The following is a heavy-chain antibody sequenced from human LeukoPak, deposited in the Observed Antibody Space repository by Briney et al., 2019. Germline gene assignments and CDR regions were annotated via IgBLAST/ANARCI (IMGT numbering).Heavy chain of an antibody. J-gene: IGHJ4*02. Sequence: SETLSLTCAVYGGSFSDYYWSWIRQPPGKGLEWIGEINHSGSTNYNPSLKSRVTISVDTSKNQFSLKLSSVTAADTAVYYCARHEGLRITMVRGVPTTTHFDYWGQGTLVTVSS. V-gene: IGHV4-34*01. CDR1: GGSFSDYY. CDR3: ARHEGLRITMVRGVPTTTHFDY. CDR2: INHSGST. D-gene: IGHD3-10*01.